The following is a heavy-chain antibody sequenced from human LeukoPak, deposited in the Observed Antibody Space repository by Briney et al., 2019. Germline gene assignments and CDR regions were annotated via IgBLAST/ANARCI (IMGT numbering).Heavy chain of an antibody. J-gene: IGHJ4*02. D-gene: IGHD6-19*01. V-gene: IGHV4-59*11. CDR3: ARGSCWPFYYFDC. CDR2: IYYSGST. CDR1: GGSISSHS. Sequence: SGTLSLSCTVSGGSISSHSRSWIRQPPGKGLEWVWYIYYSGSTNYTPSLKSRVTISVDTSKNKFSLKLSCLTAADTAVYYCARGSCWPFYYFDCWGQGTLVTVSS.